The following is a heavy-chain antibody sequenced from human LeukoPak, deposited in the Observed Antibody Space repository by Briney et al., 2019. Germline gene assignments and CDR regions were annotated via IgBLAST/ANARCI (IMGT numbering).Heavy chain of an antibody. V-gene: IGHV1-2*02. D-gene: IGHD5-18*01. Sequence: ASVKVSCKASGGTFGSYAISWVRQAPGQGLEWMGWINPESGGTSYAQHFQGRVTMTRDTSISTAYMDLSRLKSDDTAVYYCARDRSRGYSYGLESLYWGQGTLVTVSS. CDR1: GGTFGSYA. CDR3: ARDRSRGYSYGLESLY. CDR2: INPESGGT. J-gene: IGHJ4*02.